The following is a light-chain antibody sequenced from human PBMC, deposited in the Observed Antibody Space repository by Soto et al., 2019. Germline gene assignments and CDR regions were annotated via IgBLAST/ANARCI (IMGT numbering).Light chain of an antibody. CDR2: GVS. Sequence: QSALTQPASVSGSPGQSITMSCTGTSSDVGGYNYVSWYQQHPGKAPKLMIYGVSNRPSGAANRFSGSKSGNTASLTISGLQAEDEADYYCSSYTSSSTLYVFGTGTKLTVL. V-gene: IGLV2-14*01. J-gene: IGLJ1*01. CDR1: SSDVGGYNY. CDR3: SSYTSSSTLYV.